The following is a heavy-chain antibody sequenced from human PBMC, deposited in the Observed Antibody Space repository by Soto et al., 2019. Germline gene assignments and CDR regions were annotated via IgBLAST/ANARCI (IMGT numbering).Heavy chain of an antibody. CDR1: GFTFSSYS. CDR2: ISSSSSYI. Sequence: EVQLVESGGGLVKPGGSLRLSCAASGFTFSSYSMNWVRQAPGKGLEWVSSISSSSSYIYYADSVKGRFTISGDNAKNSLYLQMNSLRGEDTAVYYCARVSTAYYYGMDVWGQGTTVTVSS. CDR3: ARVSTAYYYGMDV. V-gene: IGHV3-21*01. J-gene: IGHJ6*02.